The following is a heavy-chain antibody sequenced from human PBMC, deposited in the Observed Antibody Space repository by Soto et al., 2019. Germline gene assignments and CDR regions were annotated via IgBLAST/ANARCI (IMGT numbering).Heavy chain of an antibody. Sequence: KASETLSLTCAVSGDSISRGGYSWTWIRQPPGKALEWIGNIYDSGSTSYNPSLKSRVTMSVDTSKNQFSLRLTSVTAADTAVYFCARHQGGWVIWGQGTLVTVS. CDR1: GDSISRGGYS. J-gene: IGHJ4*02. CDR3: ARHQGGWVI. CDR2: IYDSGST. D-gene: IGHD6-19*01. V-gene: IGHV4-30-2*01.